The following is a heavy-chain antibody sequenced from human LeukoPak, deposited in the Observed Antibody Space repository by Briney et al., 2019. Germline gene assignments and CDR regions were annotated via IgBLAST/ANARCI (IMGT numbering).Heavy chain of an antibody. V-gene: IGHV3-15*07. Sequence: GGSLRLSCAASGFTFSNAWMNWVRQAPGKGLEWVGRIKSKTDGGTTDYAAPVKGRFTISRDDSKNTLYLQMNSLKTEDAAVYYCTTGYYDFWSGYYSPLDYWGQGTLVTVSS. D-gene: IGHD3-3*01. CDR2: IKSKTDGGTT. CDR1: GFTFSNAW. J-gene: IGHJ4*02. CDR3: TTGYYDFWSGYYSPLDY.